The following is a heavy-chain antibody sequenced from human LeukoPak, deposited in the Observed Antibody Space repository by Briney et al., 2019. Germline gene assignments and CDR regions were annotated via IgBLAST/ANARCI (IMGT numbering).Heavy chain of an antibody. D-gene: IGHD3-22*01. J-gene: IGHJ5*02. V-gene: IGHV4-30-4*01. CDR2: MYYSGST. CDR1: GGPISSGDYY. CDR3: VRPYYYDSRIDP. Sequence: SETLSLTCTVSGGPISSGDYYWSWIRQPPGKGLEWIAYMYYSGSTYYNPSLKGRVTMSADTSKNQLSLKLSSVTAADTAVYYCVRPYYYDSRIDPWGQGILVTVSS.